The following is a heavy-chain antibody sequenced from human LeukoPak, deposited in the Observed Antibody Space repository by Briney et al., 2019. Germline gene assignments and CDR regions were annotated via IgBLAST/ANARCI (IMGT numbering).Heavy chain of an antibody. CDR3: ARTIVVVPAATYNWFDP. Sequence: ASVKVSCKASGYTFTSYGISWVRQAPGQGLEWMGWISAYNGNTNYAQELQGRVTMTTDTSTSTAYMELRSLRSDDTAVYYCARTIVVVPAATYNWFDPWGQGTLVTVSS. CDR2: ISAYNGNT. J-gene: IGHJ5*02. CDR1: GYTFTSYG. V-gene: IGHV1-18*01. D-gene: IGHD2-2*01.